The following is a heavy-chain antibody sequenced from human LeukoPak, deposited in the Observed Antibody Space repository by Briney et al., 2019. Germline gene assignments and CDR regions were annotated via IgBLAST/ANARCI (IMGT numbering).Heavy chain of an antibody. D-gene: IGHD3-10*01. CDR2: IKQDGSEK. Sequence: GGSLRLSCAASGFTFSSYWMSWVRQAPGKGLEWVANIKQDGSEKYYVDSVKGRFTISRDNAKNSLYLQMNSLRAEDTAVYYCARVRGLLWFGEIDYWGQGTLVTVSS. V-gene: IGHV3-7*01. J-gene: IGHJ4*02. CDR3: ARVRGLLWFGEIDY. CDR1: GFTFSSYW.